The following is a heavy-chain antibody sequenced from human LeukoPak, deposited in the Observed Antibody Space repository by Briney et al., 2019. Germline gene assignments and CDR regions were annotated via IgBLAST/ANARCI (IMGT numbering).Heavy chain of an antibody. Sequence: SEALSLTCAVSGASVSGSNYYWGWIRQPPGKGLEWIGNIYSSGSTYYNASLQSRVTISVHTSKNQFSLKLSSVTAADTAVYYCARLVYGSSGFLTYYFDYWGQGTLVTVSS. CDR1: GASVSGSNYY. D-gene: IGHD3-22*01. V-gene: IGHV4-39*01. CDR3: ARLVYGSSGFLTYYFDY. J-gene: IGHJ4*02. CDR2: IYSSGST.